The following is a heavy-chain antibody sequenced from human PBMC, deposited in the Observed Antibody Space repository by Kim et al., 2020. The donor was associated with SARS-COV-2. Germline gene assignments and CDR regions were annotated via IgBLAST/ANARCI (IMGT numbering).Heavy chain of an antibody. V-gene: IGHV4-59*08. CDR2: VAYSGGT. D-gene: IGHD3-22*01. CDR1: NDSIGSYY. J-gene: IGHJ4*02. CDR3: ARLVGFGYFDH. Sequence: SETLSLTCIFSNDSIGSYYWAWIRQPPGKGLEWIGYVAYSGGTNYKSSLKSRVNISLYPSKRQFSLSLNSVTAGDTAIYYCARLVGFGYFDHWGQGTLVTVSS.